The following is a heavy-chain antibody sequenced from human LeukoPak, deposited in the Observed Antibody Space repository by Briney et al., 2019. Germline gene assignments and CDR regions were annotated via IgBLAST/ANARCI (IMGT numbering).Heavy chain of an antibody. CDR1: GFTFSSYA. CDR3: SRGRPDWYFDL. V-gene: IGHV3-48*02. D-gene: IGHD1-14*01. Sequence: PGGSLRLSCAASGFTFSSYAMHWVRQAPGKGLEWVSYISSGSSDIYYADSGKGRFTISRDNAKNSLYLQMNSLRDDDTAVYYCSRGRPDWYFDLWGRGTLVTVSS. J-gene: IGHJ2*01. CDR2: ISSGSSDI.